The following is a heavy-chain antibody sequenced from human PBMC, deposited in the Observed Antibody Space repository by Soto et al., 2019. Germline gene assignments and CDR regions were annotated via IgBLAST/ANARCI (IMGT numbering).Heavy chain of an antibody. CDR3: AALTYYYDSSGYYN. CDR1: GYTFTSYD. V-gene: IGHV1-8*01. J-gene: IGHJ4*02. CDR2: MNPNGGNT. D-gene: IGHD3-22*01. Sequence: QVQLVQSGAEVKKPGASVKVSCKASGYTFTSYDINWVRQATGQGLEWMGWMNPNGGNTGYAQKFQGRVTMTRNTSISTGYMEMSSLRSEDTAVYYCAALTYYYDSSGYYNWGQGTLVIVSS.